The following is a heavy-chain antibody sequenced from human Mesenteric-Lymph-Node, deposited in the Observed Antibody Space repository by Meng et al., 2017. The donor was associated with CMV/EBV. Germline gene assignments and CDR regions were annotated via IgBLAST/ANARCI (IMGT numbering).Heavy chain of an antibody. J-gene: IGHJ3*01. CDR3: ARDRPGKKAPWIPDDGPRFAFDV. CDR2: ILPRDSLV. Sequence: INGVRQAPQQGLEWMGMILPRDSLVNHAQKFQDRLALTTERSTRTIFMELRNLKIDDTAIYFCARDRPGKKAPWIPDDGPRFAFDVWGQGSQVTVSS. V-gene: IGHV1-69*04. D-gene: IGHD4/OR15-4a*01.